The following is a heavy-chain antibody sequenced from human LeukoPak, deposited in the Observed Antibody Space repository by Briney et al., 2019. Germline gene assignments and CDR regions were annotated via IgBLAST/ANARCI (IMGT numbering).Heavy chain of an antibody. J-gene: IGHJ4*02. V-gene: IGHV5-51*01. D-gene: IGHD5-24*01. Sequence: GESLKISCKGSGYSFTSYWIGWVRQMPGKGLEWMGIIYPGDSDTRYSPSFQGQVTISADKSISTAYLQWSSLKASDTAMYYCARLWVYNRDGYNFDYWGQGTLVTVSS. CDR2: IYPGDSDT. CDR1: GYSFTSYW. CDR3: ARLWVYNRDGYNFDY.